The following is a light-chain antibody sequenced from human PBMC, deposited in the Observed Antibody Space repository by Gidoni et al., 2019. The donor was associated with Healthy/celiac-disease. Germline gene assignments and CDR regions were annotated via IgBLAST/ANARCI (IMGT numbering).Light chain of an antibody. Sequence: SYELTQPLSVSVSPGQTASITCAGDNLGDKYACWYQQKPGQSPVLVIYQDSKRPSGIPERFSGSNSLNTATLTISGTQAMDEADYYCQAWDSSTVVFGGGTKLTVL. CDR3: QAWDSSTVV. J-gene: IGLJ2*01. V-gene: IGLV3-1*01. CDR2: QDS. CDR1: NLGDKY.